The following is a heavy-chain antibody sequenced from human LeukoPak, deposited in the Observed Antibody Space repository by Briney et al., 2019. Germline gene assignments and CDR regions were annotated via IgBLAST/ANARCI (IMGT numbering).Heavy chain of an antibody. V-gene: IGHV4-39*01. CDR3: ARLRDGRWLLEY. Sequence: SETLSLTCTVSGDSVSSSPYYWGWIRQPPGQGLEWIASIRHRGNTFYNPSFKSRVTISVDTSNNRLSLRLSSVTAAGTAVYYCARLRDGRWLLEYWGQGTLVTVSS. D-gene: IGHD3-10*01. CDR1: GDSVSSSPYY. CDR2: IRHRGNT. J-gene: IGHJ4*02.